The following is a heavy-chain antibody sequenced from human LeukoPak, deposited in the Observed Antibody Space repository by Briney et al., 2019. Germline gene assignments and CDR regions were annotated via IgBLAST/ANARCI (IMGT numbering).Heavy chain of an antibody. Sequence: ASVKVSCKVSGYTLTELSMHWVRQAPGQGLEWMGWISAYNGNTNYAQKLQGRVTMTTDTSTSTAYMELRSLRSDDTAVYYCARVTMVRGVIIRWFDPWGQGTLVTVSS. CDR1: GYTLTELS. CDR3: ARVTMVRGVIIRWFDP. CDR2: ISAYNGNT. J-gene: IGHJ5*02. D-gene: IGHD3-10*01. V-gene: IGHV1-18*01.